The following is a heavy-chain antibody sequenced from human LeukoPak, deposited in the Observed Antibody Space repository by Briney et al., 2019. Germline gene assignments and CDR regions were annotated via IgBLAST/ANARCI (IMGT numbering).Heavy chain of an antibody. CDR3: ARLPLGAFGEVLNFDL. Sequence: SETLSLTCTVSGGSITTTTYYWGWIRQPPGKGLEWIGDINHSGITKYNPSLKSRVTLLIDTSKSHFSLKVNSVTAADTAVYYCARLPLGAFGEVLNFDLWGQGTVVTVSS. CDR2: INHSGIT. V-gene: IGHV4-39*02. D-gene: IGHD3-10*01. CDR1: GGSITTTTYY. J-gene: IGHJ4*02.